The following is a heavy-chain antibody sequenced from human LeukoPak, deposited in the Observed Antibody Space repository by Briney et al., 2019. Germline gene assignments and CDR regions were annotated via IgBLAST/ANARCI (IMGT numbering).Heavy chain of an antibody. V-gene: IGHV3-7*01. CDR1: GFPFTSHW. Sequence: PGGSLRLSCAASGFPFTSHWLSWFRQSPGRGLEWVAHINSDGSEKNYVDSVKGRFTISRDNARNSLYLQMNSLRAEDSAVYYCARDWGRAFDIWGQGTMVTVSS. CDR2: INSDGSEK. CDR3: ARDWGRAFDI. J-gene: IGHJ3*02. D-gene: IGHD3-16*01.